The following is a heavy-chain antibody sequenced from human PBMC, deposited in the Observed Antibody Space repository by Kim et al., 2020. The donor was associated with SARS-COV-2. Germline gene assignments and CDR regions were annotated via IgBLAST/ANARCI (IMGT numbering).Heavy chain of an antibody. CDR3: ARDARAFDI. V-gene: IGHV1-3*01. J-gene: IGHJ3*02. Sequence: ASVKVSCKASGYTFTSYAMHWVRQAPGQRLEWMGWINAGNGNTRYSPKFQGRVTITRDTSASTAYMELSSLRSEDTAVYYCARDARAFDIWGQGTMVTVSS. CDR2: INAGNGNT. CDR1: GYTFTSYA.